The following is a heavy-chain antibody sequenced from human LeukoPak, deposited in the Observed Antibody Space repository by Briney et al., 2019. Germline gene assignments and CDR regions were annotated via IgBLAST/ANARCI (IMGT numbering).Heavy chain of an antibody. Sequence: GRCLRLSCAASAFTFSNYWMTWVRQAPGRGLGWEAKIKQDGSVGYDVDSVRGRFIISRDNAGNSLYLQMNSLRVEDTAVYYCTQNLVAAAGDHWGQGTLLIVSS. V-gene: IGHV3-7*01. CDR1: AFTFSNYW. CDR3: TQNLVAAAGDH. D-gene: IGHD6-13*01. CDR2: IKQDGSVG. J-gene: IGHJ4*02.